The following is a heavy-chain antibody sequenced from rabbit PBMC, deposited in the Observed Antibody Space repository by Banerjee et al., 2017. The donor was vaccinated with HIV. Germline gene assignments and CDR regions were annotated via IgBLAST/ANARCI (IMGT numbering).Heavy chain of an antibody. CDR3: ARAGYGVIGWNLNL. CDR2: INSSSRNV. J-gene: IGHJ4*01. CDR1: GFSFSNKYV. D-gene: IGHD6-1*01. Sequence: QEQLEESGGDLVKPEGSLTITCTASGFSFSNKYVMCWVRQAPGKGLEWIGCINSSSRNVVYASWATGRFTISKTSSTTVTLEMTSLTAADTATYLCARAGYGVIGWNLNLWGQGTLVTVS. V-gene: IGHV1S45*01.